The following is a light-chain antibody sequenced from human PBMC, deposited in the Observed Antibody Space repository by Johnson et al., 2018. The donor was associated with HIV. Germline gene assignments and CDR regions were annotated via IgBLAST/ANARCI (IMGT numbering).Light chain of an antibody. CDR3: GTWDSSLSKGV. Sequence: QSVLTQPPSVSAAPGQTVTISCSGSSSNVGSSFVSWYRQVPGTAPKLLIYDNNKRPSGIPGRFSGSKSGPSATLGITGLQTGDEADYYCGTWDSSLSKGVFGTGTKVTVL. V-gene: IGLV1-51*01. CDR1: SSNVGSSF. J-gene: IGLJ1*01. CDR2: DNN.